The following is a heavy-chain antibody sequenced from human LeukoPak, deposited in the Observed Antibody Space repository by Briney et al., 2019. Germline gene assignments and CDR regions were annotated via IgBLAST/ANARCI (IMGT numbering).Heavy chain of an antibody. CDR2: ISAYNGNT. J-gene: IGHJ4*02. V-gene: IGHV1-18*01. D-gene: IGHD3-22*01. Sequence: ASVKVSCKASGYTFTSYGLSWVRQAPGQGLEWMGWISAYNGNTNYAQKLQGRVTMTTDTSTSTAYMELRSLRSDDTAVYYCARDHISYYDSSGSPDYWGQGTLVTVSS. CDR1: GYTFTSYG. CDR3: ARDHISYYDSSGSPDY.